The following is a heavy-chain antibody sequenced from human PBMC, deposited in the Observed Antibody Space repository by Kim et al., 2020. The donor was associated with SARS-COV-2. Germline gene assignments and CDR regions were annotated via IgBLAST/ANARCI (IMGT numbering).Heavy chain of an antibody. V-gene: IGHV1-18*04. CDR1: GYSFTSYG. J-gene: IGHJ4*02. CDR3: ARGAGVFGNLDY. D-gene: IGHD3-10*02. CDR2: ISAYNGNT. Sequence: ASVKVSYKASGYSFTSYGFSWVRQAPGQGLEWMGWISAYNGNTKYAQKVQGRVTMTTDTSTSTAYMQLRSLRSDDTAVYYCARGAGVFGNLDYWGQGTLVTVSS.